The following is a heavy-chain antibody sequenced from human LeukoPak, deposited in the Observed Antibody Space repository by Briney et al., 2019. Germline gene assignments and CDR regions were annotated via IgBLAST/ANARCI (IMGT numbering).Heavy chain of an antibody. D-gene: IGHD3-3*01. V-gene: IGHV3-48*02. Sequence: GGSLRLSCTASGFTFSSYSMNRVRQAPGKGLEWISYITSGSSSIFYADSVKGRFTISRDNAKNSLYLQMNSLRDEDTAVYYCARGMRGYANFDYWGQGTLVTVSS. CDR1: GFTFSSYS. J-gene: IGHJ4*02. CDR2: ITSGSSSI. CDR3: ARGMRGYANFDY.